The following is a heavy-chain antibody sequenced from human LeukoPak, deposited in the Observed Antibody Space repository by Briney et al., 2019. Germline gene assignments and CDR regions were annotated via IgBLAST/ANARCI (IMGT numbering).Heavy chain of an antibody. CDR2: ISTSGGPI. J-gene: IGHJ4*02. Sequence: PGGSLRLSCAASGFTFSNYYMSWIRQAPGKGLEWLSYISTSGGPIYYADSVKGRFTISRDNAKNSLYLQMNSLRAEDTAVYYCARSSSSSVDYWGQGTLVTVSS. V-gene: IGHV3-11*01. D-gene: IGHD6-13*01. CDR3: ARSSSSSVDY. CDR1: GFTFSNYY.